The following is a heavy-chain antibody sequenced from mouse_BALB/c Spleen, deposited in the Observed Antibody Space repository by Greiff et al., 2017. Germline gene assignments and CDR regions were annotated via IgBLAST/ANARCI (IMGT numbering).Heavy chain of an antibody. CDR3: ARRDGSSYEYYAMDY. Sequence: EVKLMESGPGLVKPSQSLSLTCTVTGYSITSDYAWNWIRQFPGNKLEWMGYISYSGSTSYNPSLKSRISITRDTSKNQFFLQLNSVTTEDTATYYCARRDGSSYEYYAMDYWGQGTSVTVSS. D-gene: IGHD1-1*01. CDR2: ISYSGST. J-gene: IGHJ4*01. CDR1: GYSITSDYA. V-gene: IGHV3-2*02.